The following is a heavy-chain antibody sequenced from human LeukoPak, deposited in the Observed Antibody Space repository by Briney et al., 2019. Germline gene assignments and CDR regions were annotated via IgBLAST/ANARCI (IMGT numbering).Heavy chain of an antibody. Sequence: GRSLRLSCAASGFTFSSYGMHWVRQAPGKGLEWVAVIWYDGSNKYYADSVKGRFTISRDSSKNTLYLQMNSLRVEDTAVYYCAGSPKYSSSWYEYFQHWGQGTLVTVSS. CDR2: IWYDGSNK. CDR1: GFTFSSYG. J-gene: IGHJ1*01. CDR3: AGSPKYSSSWYEYFQH. D-gene: IGHD6-13*01. V-gene: IGHV3-33*01.